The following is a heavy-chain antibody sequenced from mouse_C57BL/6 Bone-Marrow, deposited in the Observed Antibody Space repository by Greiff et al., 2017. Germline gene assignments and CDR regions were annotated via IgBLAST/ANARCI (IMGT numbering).Heavy chain of an antibody. CDR2: ISSGGSYT. CDR1: GFTFSSYG. CDR3: ARQGYYYGCRTWFAY. J-gene: IGHJ3*01. V-gene: IGHV5-6*01. D-gene: IGHD1-1*01. Sequence: EVQLVESGGDLVKPGGSLKLSCAASGFTFSSYGMSWVRQTPDKRLEWVATISSGGSYTYYPDSVKGRFTISRDNAKNTLYLQMSSLKSEDTAMYYCARQGYYYGCRTWFAYWGQGTLVTVSA.